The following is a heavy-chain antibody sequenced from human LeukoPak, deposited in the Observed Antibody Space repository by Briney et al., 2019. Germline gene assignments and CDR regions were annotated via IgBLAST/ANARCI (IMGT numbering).Heavy chain of an antibody. D-gene: IGHD3-16*01. V-gene: IGHV3-66*01. CDR3: ARIAFAWFDP. J-gene: IGHJ5*02. Sequence: GGSLRLSCAASGFTVSSNYMSWVRQAPGKGLEWVSVIYGGGSTYYADSVKGRFTISRDNSKNTLYLQMNSLRAEDTAVYYCARIAFAWFDPWGQGTLVTVSS. CDR1: GFTVSSNY. CDR2: IYGGGST.